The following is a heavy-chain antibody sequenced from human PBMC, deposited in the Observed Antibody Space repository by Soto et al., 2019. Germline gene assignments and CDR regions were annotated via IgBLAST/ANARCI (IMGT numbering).Heavy chain of an antibody. CDR3: AKEVSLGSTVDLGY. D-gene: IGHD7-27*01. J-gene: IGHJ4*02. CDR1: GDTVNNGDYF. V-gene: IGHV3-23*01. Sequence: PSETLSLTCTAYGDTVNNGDYFWSWVRQSPGKGLEWVSTISGSGGSTYYADAVKGRFTISRDNSMGTLYLQMKSLRVEDTAIYYCAKEVSLGSTVDLGYWGQGTLVTVS. CDR2: ISGSGGST.